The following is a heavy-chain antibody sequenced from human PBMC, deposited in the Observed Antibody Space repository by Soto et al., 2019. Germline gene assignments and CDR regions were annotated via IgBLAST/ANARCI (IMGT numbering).Heavy chain of an antibody. Sequence: GASVKVSCKASGYTFTSYYMHWVRQAPGQGLEWMGIINPSGGSTSYAQKNQGRVNMTRDTSTSTVYMELSSLRSEDTAVYYCARDSSRIYDFWSGYGPFYYYYGMDVWGQGTTVTVSS. CDR2: INPSGGST. J-gene: IGHJ6*02. CDR1: GYTFTSYY. V-gene: IGHV1-46*01. D-gene: IGHD3-3*01. CDR3: ARDSSRIYDFWSGYGPFYYYYGMDV.